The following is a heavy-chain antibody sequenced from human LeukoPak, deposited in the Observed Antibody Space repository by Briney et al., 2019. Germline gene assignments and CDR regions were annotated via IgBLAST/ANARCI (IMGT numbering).Heavy chain of an antibody. CDR2: IIPILGIA. CDR1: GGTFSSYA. V-gene: IGHV1-69*04. D-gene: IGHD6-19*01. Sequence: ASVKVSCKASGGTFSSYAISWVRQAPGQGLEWMGRIIPILGIANYAQKFQGRVTITADKSTSTAYMELSSLRSEDTAVYYCARTSSSGWLHFDYWGQGTLVTVSS. J-gene: IGHJ4*02. CDR3: ARTSSSGWLHFDY.